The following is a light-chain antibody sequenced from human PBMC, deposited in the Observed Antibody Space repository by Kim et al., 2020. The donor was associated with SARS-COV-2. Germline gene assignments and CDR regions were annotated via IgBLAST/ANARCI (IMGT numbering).Light chain of an antibody. J-gene: IGKJ1*01. V-gene: IGKV3-15*01. CDR1: QSVSSN. CDR2: GAS. Sequence: VAPWARATLSCRASQSVSSNLAWYQQKPGQAPRLLIYGASTRATGIPARFSGSGSGTEFTLTISSLQSEDFAVYYCQQYNNWLWTFGQGTKVDIK. CDR3: QQYNNWLWT.